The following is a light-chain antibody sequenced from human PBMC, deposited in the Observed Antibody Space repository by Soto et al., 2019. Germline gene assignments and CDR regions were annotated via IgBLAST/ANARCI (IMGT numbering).Light chain of an antibody. J-gene: IGKJ1*01. V-gene: IGKV1D-16*01. CDR1: QSIRSW. CDR2: AAS. Sequence: DIHMTQSSTSQSAPLGDRVTSNCRASQSIRSWLAWYQIKADKAPTSLIYAASILQVGVPPRFSGSGFGTDFTLTISSLQPEDFATYYCQQYNYFPATFGQGTKVDI. CDR3: QQYNYFPAT.